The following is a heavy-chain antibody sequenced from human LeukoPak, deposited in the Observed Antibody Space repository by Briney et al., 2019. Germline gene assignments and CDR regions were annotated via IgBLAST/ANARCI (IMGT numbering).Heavy chain of an antibody. Sequence: ASVKVSCXASGYTFSVYYMHWVRQAPGQGLEWMERINPNSGDTNYAQKFQGRVTMSRDTSISTAYMELSRLRSDDTAVYYCARFPRKTVTTNYWGQGTLVTVSS. CDR3: ARFPRKTVTTNY. CDR1: GYTFSVYY. J-gene: IGHJ4*02. V-gene: IGHV1-2*06. D-gene: IGHD4-17*01. CDR2: INPNSGDT.